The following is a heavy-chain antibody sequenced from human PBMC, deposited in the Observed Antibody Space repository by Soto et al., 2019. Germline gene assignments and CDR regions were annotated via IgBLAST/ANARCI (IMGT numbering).Heavy chain of an antibody. CDR1: GYTFPNYA. D-gene: IGHD6-6*01. CDR2: ISGYNGNT. Sequence: ASVQGSCKASGYTFPNYARHWVRQAPGQGLEWMGWISGYNGNTNYAERLQGRVTMTTDTSTSTAYMELKSLRYDDTAVYYCAREGQLGYWGQGTPVTVSS. J-gene: IGHJ4*02. V-gene: IGHV1-18*01. CDR3: AREGQLGY.